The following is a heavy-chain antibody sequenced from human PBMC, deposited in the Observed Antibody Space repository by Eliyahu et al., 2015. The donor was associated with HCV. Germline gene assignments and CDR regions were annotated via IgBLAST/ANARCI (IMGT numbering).Heavy chain of an antibody. D-gene: IGHD5-24*01. V-gene: IGHV3-33*01. CDR1: GFTFXSYG. J-gene: IGHJ6*02. CDR3: ARDGPLQFPDYYYYGMDV. Sequence: QVQLVESGGGVVQPGRSLRLSCAASGFTFXSYGXHWVRQAPGKGVEWVAVIWYDGSNKYYADSVKGRFTISRDNSKNTLYLQMNSLRAEDTAVYYCARDGPLQFPDYYYYGMDVWGQGTTVTVSS. CDR2: IWYDGSNK.